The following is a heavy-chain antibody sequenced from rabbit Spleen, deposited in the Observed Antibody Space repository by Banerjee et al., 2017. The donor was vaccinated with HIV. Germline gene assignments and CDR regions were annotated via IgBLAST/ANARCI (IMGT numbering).Heavy chain of an antibody. CDR2: IEPISGGT. CDR3: ARERYDGSSVHLFNL. J-gene: IGHJ4*01. CDR1: GFSFSSGYY. Sequence: QSLEESGGGLVQPEGSLTLTCTASGFSFSSGYYIHWVRQAPGKGLEWIACIEPISGGTWYANWAKGRFTISKASSTTVTLQMTSLTAADTATYFCARERYDGSSVHLFNLWGPGTLVTVS. V-gene: IGHV1S40*01. D-gene: IGHD8-1*01.